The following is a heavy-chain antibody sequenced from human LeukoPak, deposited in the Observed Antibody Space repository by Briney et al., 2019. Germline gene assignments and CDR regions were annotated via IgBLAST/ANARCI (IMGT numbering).Heavy chain of an antibody. CDR2: IYTSGST. CDR1: GGSISSGSYY. J-gene: IGHJ4*02. Sequence: SETVSLTCTVSGGSISSGSYYWSWIRQPAGKGLEWIGRIYTSGSTNYNPSLKSRVTISVDTSKNQFSLKLSSVTAAGTAVYYCAIHSAMGSHDYWGQGTLVTVSS. V-gene: IGHV4-61*02. CDR3: AIHSAMGSHDY. D-gene: IGHD2-21*01.